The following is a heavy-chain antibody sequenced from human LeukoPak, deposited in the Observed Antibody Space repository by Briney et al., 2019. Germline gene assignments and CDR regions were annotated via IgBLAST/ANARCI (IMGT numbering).Heavy chain of an antibody. CDR3: ARVSDSSWFSIHDAFDI. J-gene: IGHJ3*02. CDR2: VRYGGST. D-gene: IGHD6-13*01. CDR1: GGSMSSNTHS. V-gene: IGHV4-39*02. Sequence: SETLSLSCTVSGGSMSSNTHSWAWSRQPPGKGLEWIGSVRYGGSTYYNPSVNSRVSVSADTSKNHFSLNLTSVTAADTAVYYCARVSDSSWFSIHDAFDIWGQGTMVTVSS.